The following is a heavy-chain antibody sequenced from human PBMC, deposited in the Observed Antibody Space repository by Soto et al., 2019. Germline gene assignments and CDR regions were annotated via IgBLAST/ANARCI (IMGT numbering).Heavy chain of an antibody. V-gene: IGHV1-58*02. CDR2: IVVGSGNT. CDR1: GFTFTSSA. Sequence: SVKVSCKASGFTFTSSAMQWVRQARGQRLEWIGWIVVGSGNTNYAQKFQERVTITRDMSTSTAYMELSSLRSEDTAVYYCAAPYYYGSGSAPGSYYYGMDVWGQGTTVTVSS. D-gene: IGHD3-10*01. J-gene: IGHJ6*02. CDR3: AAPYYYGSGSAPGSYYYGMDV.